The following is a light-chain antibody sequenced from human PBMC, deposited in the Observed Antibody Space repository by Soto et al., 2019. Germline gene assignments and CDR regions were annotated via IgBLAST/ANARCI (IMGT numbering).Light chain of an antibody. CDR1: QNVSNY. CDR2: ESS. CDR3: QQYGVSPRT. Sequence: IGLTQSAATLSLSPGERATLSCRASQNVSNYLDWYQQKPGQAPRLLIYESSNRATGIAARFSGSGSGTDFTLTISRLEPEDFAVYYCQQYGVSPRTFGQGTKVDIK. V-gene: IGKV3-11*01. J-gene: IGKJ1*01.